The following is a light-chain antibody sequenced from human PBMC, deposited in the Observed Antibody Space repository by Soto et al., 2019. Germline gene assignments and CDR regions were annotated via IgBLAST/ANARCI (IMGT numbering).Light chain of an antibody. J-gene: IGLJ1*01. CDR2: DVS. V-gene: IGLV2-18*02. CDR1: SSDVGSYNR. CDR3: SSYTSSSTYV. Sequence: QSVLTQPPSVSGSPGQSVTISCTGTSSDVGSYNRVSWYQQPPGTAPKLIIYDVSYRPSGVPDRFSGSKSGNMASLTISGLQAEDEADYYCSSYTSSSTYVFGTGTKVTVL.